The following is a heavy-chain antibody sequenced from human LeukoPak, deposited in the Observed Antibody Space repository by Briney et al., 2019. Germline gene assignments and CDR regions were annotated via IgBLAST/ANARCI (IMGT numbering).Heavy chain of an antibody. V-gene: IGHV4-30-4*08. Sequence: PSQTLSLTCTVSGGSISSGDYYWSWIRQPPGKGLEWIGYIYYSGSTYDNPSLKRRVTISVDRSKNQVSLKLSSVTAADTAVYYCARDRSYCSSTSCYTRWFDPWGQGTLVTVSS. CDR3: ARDRSYCSSTSCYTRWFDP. D-gene: IGHD2-2*02. CDR2: IYYSGST. CDR1: GGSISSGDYY. J-gene: IGHJ5*02.